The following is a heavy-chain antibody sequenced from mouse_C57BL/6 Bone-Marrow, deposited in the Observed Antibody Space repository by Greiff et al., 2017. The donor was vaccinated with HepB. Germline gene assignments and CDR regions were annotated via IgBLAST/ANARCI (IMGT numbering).Heavy chain of an antibody. Sequence: QVQLQQSGAELVRPGASVTLSCKASGYTFTDYEMHWVKQTPVHGLEWIGAIDPETGGTAYNQKFKGKAILTADKSSSTAYMELRSLTSEDSAVYYCTRRGTMVTTGYYWGQGTTLTVSS. V-gene: IGHV1-15*01. CDR3: TRRGTMVTTGYY. CDR1: GYTFTDYE. D-gene: IGHD2-2*01. J-gene: IGHJ2*01. CDR2: IDPETGGT.